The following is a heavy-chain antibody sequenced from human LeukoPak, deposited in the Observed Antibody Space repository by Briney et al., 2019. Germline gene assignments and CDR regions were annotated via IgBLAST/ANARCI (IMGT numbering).Heavy chain of an antibody. CDR1: GGSISSYY. CDR2: IYTGGST. Sequence: SETLSLTCTVSGGSISSYYWSWIRQPAGKGLEWLGRIYTGGSTNYNPSLKSRVTMSVDTSKNQFSLKLSSVTAADTAVYYCARESGSRELMVRGVPRSGDAFDIWGQGTMVTVSS. D-gene: IGHD3-10*01. CDR3: ARESGSRELMVRGVPRSGDAFDI. J-gene: IGHJ3*02. V-gene: IGHV4-4*07.